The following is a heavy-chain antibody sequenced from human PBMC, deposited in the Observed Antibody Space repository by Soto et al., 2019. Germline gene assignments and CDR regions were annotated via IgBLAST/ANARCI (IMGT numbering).Heavy chain of an antibody. CDR2: INPIISMS. Sequence: QVQLVQSGADVQRPGSSVRVSCKASGATFNFYSINWVRQAPGLGLQWMGRINPIISMSNYAPRFQGRVTRTADKSTSTAYMEMSSLRSEDTAMYYCATSYGSGYRAFDSWGQGALVTVSS. J-gene: IGHJ4*02. CDR1: GATFNFYS. V-gene: IGHV1-69*02. CDR3: ATSYGSGYRAFDS. D-gene: IGHD3-10*01.